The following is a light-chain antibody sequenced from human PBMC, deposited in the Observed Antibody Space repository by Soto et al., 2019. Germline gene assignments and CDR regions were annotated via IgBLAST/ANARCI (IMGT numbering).Light chain of an antibody. V-gene: IGKV1-39*01. CDR1: RNIGTY. Sequence: IQMTQSPSSLSASVGDTVSITCRASRNIGTYVNWYQQEPGKVPRPLIYTASNLQGGVPSRFSGRGSGTDFTLTIRGVQREDCATYYCQQSFDSPLTFGQGTRLEI. CDR2: TAS. CDR3: QQSFDSPLT. J-gene: IGKJ5*01.